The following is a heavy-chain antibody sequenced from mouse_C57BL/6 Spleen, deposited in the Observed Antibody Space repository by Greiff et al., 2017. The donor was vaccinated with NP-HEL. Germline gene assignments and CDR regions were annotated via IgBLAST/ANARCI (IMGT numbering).Heavy chain of an antibody. CDR3: ARNEEASFYGSRTGWFAY. J-gene: IGHJ3*01. D-gene: IGHD1-1*01. V-gene: IGHV1-62-2*01. CDR1: GYTFTEYT. CDR2: FYPGSGSI. Sequence: VQLQQSGAELVKPGASVKLSCKASGYTFTEYTIHWVKQRSGQGLEWIGWFYPGSGSIKYNEKFKDKATLTADKSSSTVYMELSRLTSEDSAVYCGARNEEASFYGSRTGWFAYWGQGTLVTVSA.